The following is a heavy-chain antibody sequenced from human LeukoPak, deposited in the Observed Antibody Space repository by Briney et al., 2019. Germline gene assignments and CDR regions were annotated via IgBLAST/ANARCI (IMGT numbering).Heavy chain of an antibody. CDR2: IYYSGST. CDR3: ARDYSSGWPNFDY. CDR1: GASIGSSTYY. D-gene: IGHD6-19*01. Sequence: SETLSLTCAVSGASIGSSTYYWGWIRQPPGKGLEWIGSIYYSGSTYYNPSLKSRVTISLDTSKNQFSLKLSSVIAADTAVYYCARDYSSGWPNFDYWGQGTLVTVSS. J-gene: IGHJ4*02. V-gene: IGHV4-39*02.